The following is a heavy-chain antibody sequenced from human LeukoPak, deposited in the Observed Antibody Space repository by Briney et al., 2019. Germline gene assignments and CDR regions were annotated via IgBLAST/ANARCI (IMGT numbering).Heavy chain of an antibody. CDR1: GFTLSSYS. D-gene: IGHD3-10*01. Sequence: SGGSLRLSCAASGFTLSSYSMNWVRQAPGKGLEWVSYISSSSTIYYADSVKGRFTISRDNAKNSLYLQMNSLRAEDTAVYYCARSFGAMVRGVLDYWGQGTLVTVSS. J-gene: IGHJ4*02. CDR2: ISSSSTI. CDR3: ARSFGAMVRGVLDY. V-gene: IGHV3-48*01.